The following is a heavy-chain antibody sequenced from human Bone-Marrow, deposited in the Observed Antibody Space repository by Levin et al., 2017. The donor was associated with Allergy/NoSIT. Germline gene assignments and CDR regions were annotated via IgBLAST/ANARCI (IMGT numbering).Heavy chain of an antibody. CDR2: ISASGVST. D-gene: IGHD2-2*01. V-gene: IGHV3-23*01. CDR3: AKDRVPVAGTGLDF. CDR1: GFTFSNYA. J-gene: IGHJ4*02. Sequence: PGGSLRLSCAASGFTFSNYAMSWVRQAPGKGLEWVSSISASGVSTYYADSVKGRFTMSRDNSRNTLFLQMNSLRAEDTALYYCAKDRVPVAGTGLDFWGQGTLLAVSS.